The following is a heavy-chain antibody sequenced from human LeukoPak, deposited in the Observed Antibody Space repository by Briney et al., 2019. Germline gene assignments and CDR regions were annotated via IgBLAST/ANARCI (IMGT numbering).Heavy chain of an antibody. CDR3: ARIMSGGDDTDAFDI. V-gene: IGHV4-38-2*02. CDR1: GYSISSGYY. CDR2: IYYSGST. D-gene: IGHD5-12*01. J-gene: IGHJ3*02. Sequence: PSETLSLTCTVSGYSISSGYYWGWIRQPPGKGLEWIGSIYYSGSTYYNPSLKSRVTISVDTSKNQFSLKLSSVTAADTAVYYCARIMSGGDDTDAFDIWGQGTMVTVSS.